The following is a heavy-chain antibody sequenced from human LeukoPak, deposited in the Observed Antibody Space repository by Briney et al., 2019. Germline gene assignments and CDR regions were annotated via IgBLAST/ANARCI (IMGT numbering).Heavy chain of an antibody. CDR1: GGSISSSNW. J-gene: IGHJ3*02. CDR2: IYHSGST. D-gene: IGHD2-15*01. Sequence: PSGTLSLTCAVSGGSISSSNWWSWVRQPPGKGREWIGEIYHSGSTNYNPSLKSRATISVDRSKNQFSLKLSSVTAADTAVYYCARDSPRYCSGGSCYAFDIWGQGTMVTVSS. V-gene: IGHV4-4*02. CDR3: ARDSPRYCSGGSCYAFDI.